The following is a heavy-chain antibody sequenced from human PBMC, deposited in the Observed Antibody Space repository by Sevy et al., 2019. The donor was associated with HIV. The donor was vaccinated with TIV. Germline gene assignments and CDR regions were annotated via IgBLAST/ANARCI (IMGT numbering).Heavy chain of an antibody. CDR2: ISGHGGST. Sequence: GGSLRLSCAASGFILNSYDMSWVRQAPGKGLEWVSTISGHGGSTYYADSVKGRFTISRDNSRNTLDLQMNSLRAEDTAVYYCAGGFWSGFDYWGQGILVTVSS. CDR1: GFILNSYD. D-gene: IGHD3-3*01. V-gene: IGHV3-23*01. J-gene: IGHJ4*02. CDR3: AGGFWSGFDY.